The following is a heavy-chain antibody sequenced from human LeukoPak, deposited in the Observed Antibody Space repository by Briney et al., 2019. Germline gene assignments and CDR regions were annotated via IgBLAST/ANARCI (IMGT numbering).Heavy chain of an antibody. V-gene: IGHV4-39*01. CDR3: ARHCGS. CDR2: VYYSGTT. J-gene: IGHJ5*02. CDR1: GGSISSSSYY. Sequence: SETLSLTCTVSGGSISSSSYYWGWIRQPPGKGLEWIGSVYYSGTTYYNPSLKSRVTISVDTSKNQFSLKLSSVTAADTAVYYCARHCGSWGQGTLVTVSS. D-gene: IGHD2-21*01.